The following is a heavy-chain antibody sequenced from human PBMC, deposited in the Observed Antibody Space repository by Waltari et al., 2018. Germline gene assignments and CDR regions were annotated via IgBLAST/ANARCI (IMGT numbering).Heavy chain of an antibody. J-gene: IGHJ5*02. CDR1: GLSISSGFY. D-gene: IGHD3-22*01. CDR3: VRRFWDGRYYRDA. Sequence: QVQLQESGPGLVKPSETLSLTCTVSGLSISSGFYWGWIRQSPGRGLEWIGSLSHSGDIYYNPSLQSGIILSSDTSKNQFSLKWSSVTAADTAVYYCVRRFWDGRYYRDAWGQGILVTVSS. V-gene: IGHV4-38-2*02. CDR2: LSHSGDI.